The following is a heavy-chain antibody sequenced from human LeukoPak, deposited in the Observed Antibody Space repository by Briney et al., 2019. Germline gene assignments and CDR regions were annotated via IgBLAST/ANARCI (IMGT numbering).Heavy chain of an antibody. J-gene: IGHJ4*02. CDR2: IKSDGSST. V-gene: IGHV3-74*01. CDR1: GFTFSNYW. CDR3: AGGGDTSNWYPGYFDY. Sequence: GGSLRLSCAASGFTFSNYWMQWVRQDPGNGPGWVSRIKSDGSSTRFADSVQGRFTISRDNGKNTVYLQMNSLRAEDTAVYYCAGGGDTSNWYPGYFDYWGQGALVTVSS. D-gene: IGHD6-13*01.